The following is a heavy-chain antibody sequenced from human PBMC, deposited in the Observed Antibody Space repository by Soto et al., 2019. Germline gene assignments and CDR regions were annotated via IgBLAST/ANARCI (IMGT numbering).Heavy chain of an antibody. V-gene: IGHV3-72*01. D-gene: IGHD2-15*01. CDR3: PLTGGRFGGSNDMDV. J-gene: IGHJ6*02. Sequence: EVQLVESGGGLVQPGGSLRLSCAASGLIFSDYHMDWVRQAPGKGLEWVGRIRRKANSYTTEYAASVKGRFTISRDDSKNSLYFQMNSLLTEDTTLYYCPLTGGRFGGSNDMDVWGQGTTVTVSS. CDR1: GLIFSDYH. CDR2: IRRKANSYTT.